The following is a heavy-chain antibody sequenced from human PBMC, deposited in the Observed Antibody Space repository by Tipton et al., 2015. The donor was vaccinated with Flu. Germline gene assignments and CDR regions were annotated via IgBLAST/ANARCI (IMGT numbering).Heavy chain of an antibody. CDR3: ARDRRARTAAGGVD. CDR2: IYRSGST. Sequence: TLSLTCAVSGGSISSSNWWSWVRQPPGKGLEWIGEIYRSGSTNYNPSLKSRVTISVDKSKNQFSLKLSSVTAADTAVYYCARDRRARTAAGGVDWGQGTLVTVSS. J-gene: IGHJ4*02. CDR1: GGSISSSNW. D-gene: IGHD4-23*01. V-gene: IGHV4-4*02.